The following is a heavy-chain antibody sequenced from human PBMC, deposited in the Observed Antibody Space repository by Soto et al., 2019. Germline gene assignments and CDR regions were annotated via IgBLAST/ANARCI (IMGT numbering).Heavy chain of an antibody. J-gene: IGHJ6*02. CDR1: GYTFTSYD. CDR3: ARDGYSSGCCPLYYYNGMDV. D-gene: IGHD6-19*01. V-gene: IGHV1-8*01. CDR2: MNPNSGNT. Sequence: QVQLVQSGAEVKKPGASVKVSCKASGYTFTSYDINWVRQATGQGLEWMGWMNPNSGNTGYAQKFQGRVTMTRNTSISTAYMELSSLRPEHTAVYYCARDGYSSGCCPLYYYNGMDVWGQATTVTVS.